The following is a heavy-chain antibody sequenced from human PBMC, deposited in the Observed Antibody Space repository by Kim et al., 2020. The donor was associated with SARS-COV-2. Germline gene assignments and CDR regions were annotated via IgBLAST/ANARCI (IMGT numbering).Heavy chain of an antibody. Sequence: SVKVSCKASGGTFSSYAISWVRQAPGQGLEWMGGIIPIFGTANYAQKFQGRVTITADESTSTAYMELSSLRSEDTAVYYCARYFAVDYYDSSGYYDYWGQGTLVTVSS. V-gene: IGHV1-69*13. CDR1: GGTFSSYA. J-gene: IGHJ4*02. D-gene: IGHD3-22*01. CDR3: ARYFAVDYYDSSGYYDY. CDR2: IIPIFGTA.